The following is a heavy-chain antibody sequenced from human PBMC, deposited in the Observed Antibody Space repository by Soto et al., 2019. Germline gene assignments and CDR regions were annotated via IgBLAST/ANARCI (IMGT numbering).Heavy chain of an antibody. CDR2: ISPNNGNT. V-gene: IGHV1-18*01. CDR3: ARDSYYDILTGYWFTPGGMVV. CDR1: GYTFTSYG. Sequence: ASVKVSCKASGYTFTSYGISWVRQAPGQGLEWMGWISPNNGNTSYAQKLQGRVTMTRDTSTSTVYMELSSLRSEDTAVYYCARDSYYDILTGYWFTPGGMVVWGQGTPVTVS. J-gene: IGHJ6*02. D-gene: IGHD3-9*01.